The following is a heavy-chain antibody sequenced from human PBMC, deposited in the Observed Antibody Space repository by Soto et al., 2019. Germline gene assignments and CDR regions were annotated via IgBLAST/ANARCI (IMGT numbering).Heavy chain of an antibody. CDR2: INPNSGGT. J-gene: IGHJ6*02. CDR3: ARDRTVDILTGLDGMDV. D-gene: IGHD3-9*01. CDR1: GYTFTGYY. Sequence: ASVKVSCKASGYTFTGYYMHWVRQAPGQGLEWMGWINPNSGGTNYAQKFQGRVTMTRDTSISTAYMELSSLRSEDTAVYYCARDRTVDILTGLDGMDVWGQGTTVTVSS. V-gene: IGHV1-2*02.